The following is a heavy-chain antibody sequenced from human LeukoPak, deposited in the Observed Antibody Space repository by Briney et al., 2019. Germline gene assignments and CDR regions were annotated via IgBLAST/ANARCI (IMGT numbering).Heavy chain of an antibody. V-gene: IGHV4-34*01. Sequence: SETLSLTCAVYGGSFSGYYWSWIRQPPGKGLEWIGEINHSGGTNYNPSLKSRVTISVDTPKNQFSLKLSSVTAADTAVYYCARGRTIFGVVIIDNWFDPWGQGTLVTVSS. CDR2: INHSGGT. J-gene: IGHJ5*02. CDR3: ARGRTIFGVVIIDNWFDP. D-gene: IGHD3-3*01. CDR1: GGSFSGYY.